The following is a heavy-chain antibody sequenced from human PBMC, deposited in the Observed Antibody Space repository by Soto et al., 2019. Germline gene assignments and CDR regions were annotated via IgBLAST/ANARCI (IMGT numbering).Heavy chain of an antibody. J-gene: IGHJ4*02. CDR2: INPNNGGT. CDR1: GYSFTGHG. V-gene: IGHV1-2*02. Sequence: QVQLVQSGAEVKEPGASVKGSCETTGYSFTGHGIHWVRQAPGQGLERMGWINPNNGGTSYAQKFQGRVNLTRDTSINTAFMELSRLRSDDTAVYYCARHVTGDPNYWGQGTLVTVSS. CDR3: ARHVTGDPNY. D-gene: IGHD7-27*01.